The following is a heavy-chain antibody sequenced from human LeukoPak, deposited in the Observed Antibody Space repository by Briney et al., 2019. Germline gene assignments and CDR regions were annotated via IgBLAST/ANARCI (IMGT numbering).Heavy chain of an antibody. V-gene: IGHV4-61*10. J-gene: IGHJ4*02. Sequence: PSQTLSLTCTVSGGSITTGSYYWIWIRQPAGKGLEWIGYIYYTGSTRYNPSLNGRVTISVDTSKNHFSLKLSSVTAADTAVYYCARWGCTSTTCYTPFDFWGPGTLVTVSS. CDR1: GGSITTGSYY. CDR3: ARWGCTSTTCYTPFDF. D-gene: IGHD2-2*02. CDR2: IYYTGST.